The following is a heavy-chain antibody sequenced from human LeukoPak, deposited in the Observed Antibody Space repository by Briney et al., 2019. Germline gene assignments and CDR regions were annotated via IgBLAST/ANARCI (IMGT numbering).Heavy chain of an antibody. J-gene: IGHJ4*02. Sequence: PSKTLSLTCTVSGYSISSGYYWGWIRQPPGKGLEWIGSIYHSGSTYYNPSLKSRVTISVDTSKNQFSLKLSSATAADTAVYYCARDNIVVVAATKAYYFDYWGQGTLVTVSS. V-gene: IGHV4-38-2*02. CDR2: IYHSGST. CDR1: GYSISSGYY. D-gene: IGHD2-15*01. CDR3: ARDNIVVVAATKAYYFDY.